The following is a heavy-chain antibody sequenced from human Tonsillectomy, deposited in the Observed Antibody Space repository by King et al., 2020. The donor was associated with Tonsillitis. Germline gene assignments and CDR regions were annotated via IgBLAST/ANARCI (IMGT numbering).Heavy chain of an antibody. D-gene: IGHD3-22*01. J-gene: IGHJ3*01. CDR3: ARDYRDYYDSSGFQGAFDF. CDR1: GGTFSSYA. Sequence: QLVQSGAEVKKPGSSVKVSCKASGGTFSSYARSWVRQTPGQGLDWMGGVIPIFGTANKAQKFQGRVTITGDESTSTAYMELSSLTSEDTAVYYCARDYRDYYDSSGFQGAFDFWGQGTMVTVSS. V-gene: IGHV1-69*12. CDR2: VIPIFGTA.